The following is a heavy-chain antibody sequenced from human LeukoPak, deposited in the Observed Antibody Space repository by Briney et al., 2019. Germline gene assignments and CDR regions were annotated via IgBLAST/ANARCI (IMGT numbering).Heavy chain of an antibody. V-gene: IGHV3-23*01. CDR1: GFNFSTYA. CDR3: AKKWNGSGTRLGWFDP. D-gene: IGHD3-10*01. J-gene: IGHJ5*02. Sequence: PGGSLRLSCATSGFNFSTYAMNWVRQAPGKGLEWLSTISGSGVGTYYADSVKGRFTISQDNSKKTLYLPMNSLRTEDTAAYYCAKKWNGSGTRLGWFDPWGQGTLVTVSS. CDR2: ISGSGVGT.